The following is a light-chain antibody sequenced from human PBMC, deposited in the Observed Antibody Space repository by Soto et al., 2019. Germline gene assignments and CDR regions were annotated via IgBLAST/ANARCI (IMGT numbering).Light chain of an antibody. CDR3: AAWDDSLSGHV. Sequence: QSLLPEPPSSSGTPGQRVTFSCSGSSSNIGSNYVFWYQHLPGTAPKLLIYRNNQRPSGVPDRFSGSKSGTSASLAISGLRSEDEADYYCAAWDDSLSGHVCGTGTKVTVL. J-gene: IGLJ1*01. CDR1: SSNIGSNY. V-gene: IGLV1-47*01. CDR2: RNN.